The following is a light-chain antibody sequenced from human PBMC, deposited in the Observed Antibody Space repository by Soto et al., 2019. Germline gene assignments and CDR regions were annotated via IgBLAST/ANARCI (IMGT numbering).Light chain of an antibody. Sequence: EIVLTQSPGTLSLSPGERATLSCRASQSVSSSYLAWYQQKPGQAPRLLIYGASSRATGIPDRFSGSGSGTDFTLTISRLEPEDLAEYYCQQYGSSPQTFGQGTKVEIK. CDR2: GAS. CDR1: QSVSSSY. V-gene: IGKV3-20*01. J-gene: IGKJ1*01. CDR3: QQYGSSPQT.